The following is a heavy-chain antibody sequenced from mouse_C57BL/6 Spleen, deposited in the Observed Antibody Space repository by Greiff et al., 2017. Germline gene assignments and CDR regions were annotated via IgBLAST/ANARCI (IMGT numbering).Heavy chain of an antibody. CDR1: GFTFSSYA. Sequence: EVQGVESGGGLVKPGGSLKLSCAASGFTFSSYAMSWVRQTPEKRLEWVATISDGGSYTYYPDNVKGRFTISRDNAKNILYLQMSHLKSEDTAMYCCARELTAPYAMDYWGQGTSVTVSS. J-gene: IGHJ4*01. V-gene: IGHV5-4*01. CDR2: ISDGGSYT. D-gene: IGHD3-2*01. CDR3: ARELTAPYAMDY.